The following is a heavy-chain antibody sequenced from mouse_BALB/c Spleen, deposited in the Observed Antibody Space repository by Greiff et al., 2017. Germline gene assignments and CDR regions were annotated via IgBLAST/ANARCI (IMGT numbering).Heavy chain of an antibody. Sequence: EVNVVESGGDLVKPGGSLKLSCAASGFTFSSYGMSWVRQTPDKRLEWVATISSGGSYTYYPDSVKGRFTISRDNAKNTLYLQMSSLKSEDTAMYYCARQRYYYGSSVYFDYWGQGTTLTVSS. CDR3: ARQRYYYGSSVYFDY. CDR1: GFTFSSYG. J-gene: IGHJ2*01. CDR2: ISSGGSYT. D-gene: IGHD1-1*01. V-gene: IGHV5-6*01.